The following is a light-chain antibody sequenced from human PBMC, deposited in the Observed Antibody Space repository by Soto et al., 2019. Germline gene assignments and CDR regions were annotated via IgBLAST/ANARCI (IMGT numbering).Light chain of an antibody. V-gene: IGKV1-6*01. Sequence: AIQMTQSPSSLSASVGDRVTITCRASQDIKNDLGWYQQKPGRAPKLLMYAASTLHTKVPLRFSGSGSDSDFTLTISSLQPEDFATYYCLQDYSYPYTFGQGTKLEIK. CDR1: QDIKND. CDR3: LQDYSYPYT. CDR2: AAS. J-gene: IGKJ2*01.